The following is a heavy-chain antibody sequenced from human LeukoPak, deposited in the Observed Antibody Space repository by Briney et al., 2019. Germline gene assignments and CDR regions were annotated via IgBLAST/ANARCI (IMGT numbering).Heavy chain of an antibody. CDR1: GGSFSGYY. Sequence: PSETLSLTCAVYGGSFSGYYWSWIRQPPGKGLEWIGSIYYSGSTYYNPSLKSRVTISVDTSKNQFSLKLSSVTAADTAVYYCARRVGRGRFDYWGQGTLVTVSS. V-gene: IGHV4-34*01. D-gene: IGHD1-26*01. CDR2: IYYSGST. J-gene: IGHJ4*02. CDR3: ARRVGRGRFDY.